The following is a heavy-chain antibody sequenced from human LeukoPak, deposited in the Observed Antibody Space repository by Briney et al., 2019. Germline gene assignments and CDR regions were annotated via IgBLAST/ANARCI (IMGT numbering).Heavy chain of an antibody. CDR3: ARDHQPPGSFNY. V-gene: IGHV3-23*01. CDR1: GFTFSSFA. J-gene: IGHJ4*02. Sequence: GGSLRLSCAASGFTFSSFAMSWVRQAPGKGLEWVSAISGSGGNTYYADSVKGRFTISRDNSKNTLYLQMNSLRAEDTAVYYCARDHQPPGSFNYWGQGTLVTVSS. CDR2: ISGSGGNT.